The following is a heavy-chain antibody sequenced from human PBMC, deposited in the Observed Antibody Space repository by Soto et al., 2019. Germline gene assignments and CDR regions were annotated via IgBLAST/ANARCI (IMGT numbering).Heavy chain of an antibody. CDR1: GFTVSSNY. V-gene: IGHV3-53*01. CDR2: IYSGRST. J-gene: IGHJ6*02. Sequence: GGSLRLSCAASGFTVSSNYMSWVRQAPGKGLEWVSVIYSGRSTYYADSVKGRFTISRDNSKSTLYLQMNSLRAEDTAVYYCARDQISSSSYYYYYGMDVWGQGTTVTVSS. CDR3: ARDQISSSSYYYYYGMDV. D-gene: IGHD2-2*01.